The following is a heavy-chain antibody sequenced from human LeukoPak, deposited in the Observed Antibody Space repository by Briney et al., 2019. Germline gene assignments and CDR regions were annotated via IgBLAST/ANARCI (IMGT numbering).Heavy chain of an antibody. CDR3: VKETSVVTPVFD. CDR1: GFTFSRYK. CDR2: ISSNGGST. J-gene: IGHJ4*02. V-gene: IGHV3-64D*06. Sequence: PGGSLRLSCSASGFTFSRYKMHWVRQAPGKGLEYASGISSNGGSTDYADSVKGRFTISRDNSKNTLYLQMSTLRPEDTAVYYCVKETSVVTPVFDWGQGTLVTVSS. D-gene: IGHD4-23*01.